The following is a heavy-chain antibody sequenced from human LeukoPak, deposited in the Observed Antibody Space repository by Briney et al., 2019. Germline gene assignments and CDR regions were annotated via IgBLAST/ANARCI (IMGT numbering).Heavy chain of an antibody. V-gene: IGHV3-48*03. CDR1: GFTFSSYE. D-gene: IGHD3-3*01. CDR2: ISSSGSTI. J-gene: IGHJ4*02. CDR3: ARVNTYYDFWSGYLDY. Sequence: GSLRLSCAASGFTFSSYEMNWVRQAPGKGLEWVSYISSSGSTIYYADSVKGRFTISRDNAKNSLYLQMNSLRAEDTAVYYCARVNTYYDFWSGYLDYWGQGTLVTVSS.